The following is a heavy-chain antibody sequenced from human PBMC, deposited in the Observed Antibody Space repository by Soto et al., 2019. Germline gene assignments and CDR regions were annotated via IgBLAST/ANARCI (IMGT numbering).Heavy chain of an antibody. D-gene: IGHD4-4*01. V-gene: IGHV3-74*01. CDR2: IDSDGSST. Sequence: EVQLVESGGGLVQPGGSLRLSCAASGFTFSVYWMHWVRQAPGKGLVWVSRIDSDGSSTSYADSVKGRFTISRDNAKSTLYRQITSLRPEDTAVYNCARPGYSNYGPGVDVWGQATTVNLSS. CDR1: GFTFSVYW. CDR3: ARPGYSNYGPGVDV. J-gene: IGHJ6*02.